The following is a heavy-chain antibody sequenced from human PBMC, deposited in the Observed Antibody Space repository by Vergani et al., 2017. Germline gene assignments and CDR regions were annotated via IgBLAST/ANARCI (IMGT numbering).Heavy chain of an antibody. V-gene: IGHV4-61*02. D-gene: IGHD6-6*01. J-gene: IGHJ2*01. CDR1: GGSISSGSYY. CDR3: ARVGFCGSSNPHWYFDR. CDR2: MYTSGSN. Sequence: QVQLQESGPGLVKPSQTLSLTCTVSGGSISSGSYYWSWIRQPAGKGLEWIGRMYTSGSNNYNPSLKSRVTISVDTSNTPVSLKLSSVTDADTAVYYCARVGFCGSSNPHWYFDRWGRGTLVTVSS.